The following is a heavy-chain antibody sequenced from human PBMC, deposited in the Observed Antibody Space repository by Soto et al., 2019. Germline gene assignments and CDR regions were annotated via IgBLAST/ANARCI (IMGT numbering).Heavy chain of an antibody. V-gene: IGHV1-69*01. CDR2: IIPIFGTA. CDR1: GGTFSSYA. D-gene: IGHD6-13*01. Sequence: QVQLVQSGAEVKKPGSSVKVSCKASGGTFSSYAISWVRQAPGQGLEGMGGIIPIFGTANYAQTFQGRVTITADESKSTAYMELSSLSSEDKAVYYCARDEYGGYSRLFGGPFDPWGQGTLVTVSS. CDR3: ARDEYGGYSRLFGGPFDP. J-gene: IGHJ5*02.